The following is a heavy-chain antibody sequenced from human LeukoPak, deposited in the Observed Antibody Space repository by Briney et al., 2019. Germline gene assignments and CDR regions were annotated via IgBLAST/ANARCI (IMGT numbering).Heavy chain of an antibody. CDR3: ARHDIVVVPAAAHYFDY. D-gene: IGHD2-2*01. V-gene: IGHV4-59*08. Sequence: RPSETLSLTCTVSGGSISSYYWSWIRQPPGKGLEWIGYIYYSGSTNYNPSLKSRVTISVDTSKNQFSLKLSSVTAADTAVYYCARHDIVVVPAAAHYFDYWGQGTLVTVSS. CDR2: IYYSGST. CDR1: GGSISSYY. J-gene: IGHJ4*02.